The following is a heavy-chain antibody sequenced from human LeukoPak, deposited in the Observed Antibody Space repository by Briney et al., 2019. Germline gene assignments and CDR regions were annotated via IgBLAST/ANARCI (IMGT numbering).Heavy chain of an antibody. V-gene: IGHV3-33*01. Sequence: GGSLRLSCAASGFTFSSYGMHWVRQAPGKGLEWVAVIWYDGSNKYYADSVKDRFTISRDNSKNTLYLQMNSLRAEDTAVYYCARDEIYYGSGSLGVDYWGQGTLVTVSS. CDR2: IWYDGSNK. CDR3: ARDEIYYGSGSLGVDY. CDR1: GFTFSSYG. J-gene: IGHJ4*02. D-gene: IGHD3-10*01.